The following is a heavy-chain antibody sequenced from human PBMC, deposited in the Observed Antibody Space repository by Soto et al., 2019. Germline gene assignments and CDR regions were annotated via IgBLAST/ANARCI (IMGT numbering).Heavy chain of an antibody. Sequence: SETLSLTCTVSGGSISSGGYYWSWIRQHPGKGLEWIGYIYYSGSTYYNPSLKSRVTISVDTSRNQFSLKLSSVTAADTAVYYCAKGSDSSGYLWPPGFDYWGQGTLVTVSS. V-gene: IGHV4-31*03. J-gene: IGHJ4*02. CDR2: IYYSGST. D-gene: IGHD3-22*01. CDR1: GGSISSGGYY. CDR3: AKGSDSSGYLWPPGFDY.